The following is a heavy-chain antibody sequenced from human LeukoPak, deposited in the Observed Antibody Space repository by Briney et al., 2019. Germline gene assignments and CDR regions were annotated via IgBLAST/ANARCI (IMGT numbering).Heavy chain of an antibody. CDR1: GFTVSSNY. V-gene: IGHV3-66*01. Sequence: PGGSLRLSCAASGFTVSSNYMSWVRQAPGKGLEWVSVIYSGGSTYYADSVKGRFTISRDNSKNTLYLQMNSLRAEDTAVYYCARDFRYGDYDYYGMDVWGQGTTVTVSS. D-gene: IGHD4-17*01. J-gene: IGHJ6*02. CDR2: IYSGGST. CDR3: ARDFRYGDYDYYGMDV.